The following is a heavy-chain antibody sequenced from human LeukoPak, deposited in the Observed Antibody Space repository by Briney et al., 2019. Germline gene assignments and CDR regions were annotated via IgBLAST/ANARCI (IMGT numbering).Heavy chain of an antibody. CDR2: INHSGST. D-gene: IGHD6-19*01. CDR1: GGSFSGYY. CDR3: ARGKVVAGTPGQNSWDY. Sequence: SETLSLTCAVYGGSFSGYYWSWIRQPPGKGLEWIGEINHSGSTNYNPSLKSRVTISLDTSKNQFSLKLSSVTAADTAVYYCARGKVVAGTPGQNSWDYWGQGTLVTVSS. J-gene: IGHJ4*02. V-gene: IGHV4-34*01.